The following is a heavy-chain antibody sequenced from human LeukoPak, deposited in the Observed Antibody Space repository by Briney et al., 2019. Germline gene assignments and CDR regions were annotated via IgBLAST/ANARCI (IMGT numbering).Heavy chain of an antibody. J-gene: IGHJ4*02. Sequence: PGRSLRLSCAASGFTFDDSAMHWVRQAPGKGLEWVSGISWNSGSIDYADSVKGRFTISRDNAKNSLYLQMNSLRAEDTAVYYCAGDRRDNWNYDYWGQGTLVTVSS. V-gene: IGHV3-9*01. D-gene: IGHD1-20*01. CDR2: ISWNSGSI. CDR1: GFTFDDSA. CDR3: AGDRRDNWNYDY.